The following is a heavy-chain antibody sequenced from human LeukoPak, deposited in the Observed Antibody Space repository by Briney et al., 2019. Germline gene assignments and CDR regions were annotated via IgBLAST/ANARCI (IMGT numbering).Heavy chain of an antibody. D-gene: IGHD1-26*01. Sequence: ASVKVSCKASGYTFTSYGISWVRQAPGQGLEWMGWISAYNGNTNYAQKLQGRVTMTTDTSTSTAYMELRSLRSDDTAVYYCARDINIVGALMRLDYWGQGTLVTVSS. CDR1: GYTFTSYG. CDR2: ISAYNGNT. CDR3: ARDINIVGALMRLDY. V-gene: IGHV1-18*01. J-gene: IGHJ4*02.